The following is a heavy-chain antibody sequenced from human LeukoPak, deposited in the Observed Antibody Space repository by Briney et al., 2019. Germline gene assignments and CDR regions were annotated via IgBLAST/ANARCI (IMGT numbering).Heavy chain of an antibody. CDR1: GGSITTYY. J-gene: IGHJ4*02. Sequence: PSETLSLTCTVSGGSITTYYWSWIRQPPGRGLEWIAYIDYSGSTNYNPSLKSRVTISVDTSNNQFSLKLSSVTAADTAVYYCARVGRRNYYDSSGYYFLDHWGQGTLVTVSS. CDR3: ARVGRRNYYDSSGYYFLDH. V-gene: IGHV4-59*01. CDR2: IDYSGST. D-gene: IGHD3-22*01.